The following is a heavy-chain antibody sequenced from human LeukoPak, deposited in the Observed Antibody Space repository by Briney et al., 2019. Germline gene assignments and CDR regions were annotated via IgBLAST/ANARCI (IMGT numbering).Heavy chain of an antibody. CDR3: ARHGGGGESYPRVFDY. CDR1: SGSISNYY. J-gene: IGHJ4*02. Sequence: PSEALSLTCTVSSGSISNYYWSWIRQPAGKGLEWIGRIYTGRSTDYNPSLKSRVTISVDTSKNQFSLKLSSVTAADTAVYYCARHGGGGESYPRVFDYWGRGNLVTVSS. V-gene: IGHV4-4*07. D-gene: IGHD1-26*01. CDR2: IYTGRST.